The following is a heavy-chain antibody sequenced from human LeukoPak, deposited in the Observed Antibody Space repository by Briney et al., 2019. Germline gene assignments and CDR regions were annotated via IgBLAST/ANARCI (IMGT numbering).Heavy chain of an antibody. CDR3: AKVAKYYYGSETYYFFEH. V-gene: IGHV3-66*01. J-gene: IGHJ4*02. Sequence: GGSLRLSCAASGFTVSSNYMSRVRQAPGKGLEWVSVIYSGGSTYYADSVKGRFTISRDNSKNTLYLQMNSLRAEDTAVYYCAKVAKYYYGSETYYFFEHWGQGTPVTASS. D-gene: IGHD3-10*01. CDR1: GFTVSSNY. CDR2: IYSGGST.